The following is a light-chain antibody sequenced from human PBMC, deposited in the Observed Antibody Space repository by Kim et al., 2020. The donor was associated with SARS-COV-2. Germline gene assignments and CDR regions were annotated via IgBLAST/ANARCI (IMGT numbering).Light chain of an antibody. CDR3: QQSYSAAPIT. Sequence: DIQMTQSPSSLSASVGDRVTITCRASQSISRSLNWYQQEPGKAPKLLIYTTSSLQSGVPSRFTGSGSGTYFTLTISSLQPGDFATYYCQQSYSAAPITFGQGTRLEIK. CDR2: TTS. CDR1: QSISRS. J-gene: IGKJ5*01. V-gene: IGKV1-39*01.